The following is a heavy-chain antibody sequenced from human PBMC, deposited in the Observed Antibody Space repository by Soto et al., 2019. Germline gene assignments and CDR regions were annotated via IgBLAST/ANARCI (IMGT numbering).Heavy chain of an antibody. Sequence: SETLSLTCTVSGGSISSYYWSWIRQPPGKGLEWIGYIYYSGSTNYNPSLKSRVTISVDTSKNQFSLKLSSVTAADTAVYYCATELAVSAFDIWGQGTMVTVSS. CDR2: IYYSGST. CDR3: ATELAVSAFDI. D-gene: IGHD3-3*02. J-gene: IGHJ3*02. CDR1: GGSISSYY. V-gene: IGHV4-59*01.